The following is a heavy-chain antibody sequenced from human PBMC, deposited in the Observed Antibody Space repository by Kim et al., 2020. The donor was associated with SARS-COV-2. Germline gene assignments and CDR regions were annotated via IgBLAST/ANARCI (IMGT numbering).Heavy chain of an antibody. J-gene: IGHJ6*02. Sequence: ASVKVSCKASGYTFTSYYMHWVRQAPGQGLEWMGIINPSGGSTSYAQKFQGRVTMTRDTSTSTVYMELSSLRSEDTAVYYCARERRRYSGSYDAYYGMDVWCQGTTVTVSS. CDR3: ARERRRYSGSYDAYYGMDV. D-gene: IGHD1-26*01. CDR2: INPSGGST. V-gene: IGHV1-46*01. CDR1: GYTFTSYY.